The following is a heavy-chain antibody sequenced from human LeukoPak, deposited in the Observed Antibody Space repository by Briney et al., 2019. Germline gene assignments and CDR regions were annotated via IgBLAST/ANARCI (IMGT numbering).Heavy chain of an antibody. D-gene: IGHD3-22*01. Sequence: ASVKVSCKASGYTFSSYGTSWVRQAPGQGLEWMRWISAYNGNTNHAQKLQGRVTMTTDTATNTAYMELRSLRSDDTAVYYCARDGPYYDSSGYYHPHFDYWGQGTLVTVSS. J-gene: IGHJ4*02. CDR2: ISAYNGNT. V-gene: IGHV1-18*01. CDR1: GYTFSSYG. CDR3: ARDGPYYDSSGYYHPHFDY.